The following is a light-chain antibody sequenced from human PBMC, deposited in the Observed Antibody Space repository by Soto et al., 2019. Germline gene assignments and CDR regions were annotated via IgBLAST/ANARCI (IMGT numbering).Light chain of an antibody. CDR1: SSDVGGYNY. CDR3: SSYTSSRTRV. Sequence: QSVLTQPASVSGSPGQSITISCTGTSSDVGGYNYVSWYQQHPGKAPKLMICDVSNRPSGVSSRFSGSKSGNTASLTISGLQPEDEADYYCSSYTSSRTRVFGGGTKVTVL. V-gene: IGLV2-14*03. J-gene: IGLJ2*01. CDR2: DVS.